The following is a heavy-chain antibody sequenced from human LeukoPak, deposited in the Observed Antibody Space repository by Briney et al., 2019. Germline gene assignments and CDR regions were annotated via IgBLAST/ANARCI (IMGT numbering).Heavy chain of an antibody. V-gene: IGHV3-30*04. CDR1: GFIFSSYT. Sequence: GRTLRLSCAASGFIFSSYTMHWVRQAPGKGLEWVAVISYDGSDKYYADSVKGRFTISRDNSKNTLYLQMNSLRAEDTAVYYCARARDGYNSCFDYWGQGTLVTVSS. J-gene: IGHJ4*02. CDR3: ARARDGYNSCFDY. D-gene: IGHD5-24*01. CDR2: ISYDGSDK.